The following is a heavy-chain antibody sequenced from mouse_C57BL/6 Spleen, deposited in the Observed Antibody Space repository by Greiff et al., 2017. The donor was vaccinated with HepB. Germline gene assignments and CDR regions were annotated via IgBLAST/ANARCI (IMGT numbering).Heavy chain of an antibody. CDR3: TRDRGDYYAMDY. V-gene: IGHV5-9-1*02. J-gene: IGHJ4*01. CDR1: GFTFSSYA. CDR2: ISSGGDYI. Sequence: DVQLVESGEGLVKPGGSLKLSCAASGFTFSSYAMSWVRQTPEKRLEWVAYISSGGDYIYYADTVKGRFTISRDNARNTLYLQMSSLKSEDTAMYYCTRDRGDYYAMDYWGQGTSVTVSS.